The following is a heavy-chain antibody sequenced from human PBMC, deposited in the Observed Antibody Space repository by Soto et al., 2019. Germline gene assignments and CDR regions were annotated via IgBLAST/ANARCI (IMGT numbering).Heavy chain of an antibody. J-gene: IGHJ4*02. Sequence: GGSLRLSCAASGFTFSSYSMNWVRQAPGKGLEWVSSISSSSSYIYYADSVKGRFTISRDNAKNSLYLQMNSLRAEDTAVYYCARVYSSGWYVAYWGQGTLVTVSS. V-gene: IGHV3-21*01. CDR3: ARVYSSGWYVAY. CDR2: ISSSSSYI. CDR1: GFTFSSYS. D-gene: IGHD6-19*01.